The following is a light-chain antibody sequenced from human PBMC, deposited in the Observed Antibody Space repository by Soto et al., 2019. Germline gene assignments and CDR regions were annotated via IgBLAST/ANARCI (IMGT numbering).Light chain of an antibody. Sequence: EIVLTQSQATLSLSPGERATLSCRASQSVSSSLAWYQQKPGQAPSLLIHDASNSATCIPSRFSGSGSVSDFTLTMSSLEPEDFSVYYGHQRSNWPWLTFGRGTEVDTK. CDR3: HQRSNWPWLT. J-gene: IGKJ4*01. CDR1: QSVSSS. V-gene: IGKV3-11*01. CDR2: DAS.